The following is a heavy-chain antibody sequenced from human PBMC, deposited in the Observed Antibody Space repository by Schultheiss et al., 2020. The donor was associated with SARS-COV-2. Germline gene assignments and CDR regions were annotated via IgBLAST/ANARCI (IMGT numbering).Heavy chain of an antibody. V-gene: IGHV3-64*04. CDR3: AREFLRITIFGVGFDY. CDR1: GFTFSSYA. J-gene: IGHJ4*02. CDR2: ISSNGGST. Sequence: GGSLRLSCAASGFTFSSYAIHWVRQAPGKGLEYVSAISSNGGSTYYADSVKGRFTISRDNSKNTLYLQMSSLRAEDTAVYYCAREFLRITIFGVGFDYWGQGTLVTVSS. D-gene: IGHD3-3*01.